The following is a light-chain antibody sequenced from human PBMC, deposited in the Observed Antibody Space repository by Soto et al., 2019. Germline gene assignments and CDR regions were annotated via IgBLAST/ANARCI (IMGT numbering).Light chain of an antibody. CDR1: QSVSSY. Sequence: EIMLTQSPGTLSVSPGERATLSCRASQSVSSYLAWYQQKPGQAPRLLIYDASNRATGIPARFSGSGSGTDFTLTISSLEPEDFAVYYCQQRSNWPITFGQGTRLEIK. V-gene: IGKV3-11*01. J-gene: IGKJ5*01. CDR3: QQRSNWPIT. CDR2: DAS.